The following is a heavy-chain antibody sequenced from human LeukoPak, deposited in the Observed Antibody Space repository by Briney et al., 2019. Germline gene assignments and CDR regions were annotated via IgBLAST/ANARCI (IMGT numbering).Heavy chain of an antibody. J-gene: IGHJ4*02. CDR1: GFTFSSYW. Sequence: PGGSLRLSCAASGFTFSSYWMSWVRQAPGKGLEWVANIKQDGSEEYYVDSVKGRFTISRDNAKNSLYLQMNSLRAEDTAVYYCARVRYYDFWSGYYDYWGQGTLVTVSS. CDR2: IKQDGSEE. CDR3: ARVRYYDFWSGYYDY. D-gene: IGHD3-3*01. V-gene: IGHV3-7*01.